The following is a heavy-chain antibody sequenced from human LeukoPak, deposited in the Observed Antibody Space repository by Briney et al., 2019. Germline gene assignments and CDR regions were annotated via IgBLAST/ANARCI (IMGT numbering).Heavy chain of an antibody. J-gene: IGHJ4*02. V-gene: IGHV3-23*01. Sequence: GGSLRLSCAASGFTFSSYAMSWVRQAPGKGLEWVSTISDSGGSTYYADSVKGRFTISRDNSKNTLYLQMNSLRAEDTAVYYCIRARYAFGPSDYWGQGTLVTVSS. CDR3: IRARYAFGPSDY. CDR1: GFTFSSYA. D-gene: IGHD2-2*01. CDR2: ISDSGGST.